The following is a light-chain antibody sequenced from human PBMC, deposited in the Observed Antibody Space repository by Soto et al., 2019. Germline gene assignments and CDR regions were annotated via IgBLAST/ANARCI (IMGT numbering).Light chain of an antibody. CDR2: EVT. Sequence: QSVLTQPASVSGSPGQSITISCTGTNSDVGAYNYVSWYQHHPGKAPKLMIYEVTNRPSGVSDRFSGSKSGNTASLTISGLQAEDEADYYCSSYTSSTILLFGGGTKVTVL. CDR3: SSYTSSTILL. CDR1: NSDVGAYNY. J-gene: IGLJ2*01. V-gene: IGLV2-14*01.